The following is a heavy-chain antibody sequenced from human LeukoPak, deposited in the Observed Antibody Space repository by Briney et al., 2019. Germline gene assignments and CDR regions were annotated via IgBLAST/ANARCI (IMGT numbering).Heavy chain of an antibody. J-gene: IGHJ5*02. CDR3: ARGATRMLISFLDP. Sequence: GGSLRLSCAASGFTFSDYYMSWIRQAPGKGLEWLSYISNSGGSMYHADSVKGRFTISRDNAKNSLYLQMNDLRAEDTAVYYCARGATRMLISFLDPWGQGTLVTVSS. CDR2: ISNSGGSM. V-gene: IGHV3-11*01. D-gene: IGHD3-16*01. CDR1: GFTFSDYY.